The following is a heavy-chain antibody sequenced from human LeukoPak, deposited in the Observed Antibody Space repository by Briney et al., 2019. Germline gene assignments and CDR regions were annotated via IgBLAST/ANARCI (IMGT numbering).Heavy chain of an antibody. CDR3: ARYNPDDSSG. CDR1: GFTFSSYA. Sequence: GRSLRLSCAASGFTFSSYAMHWVRQAPGKGLEWVAVISYDGSNKYYADSVKGRFTISRDNSKNTLYLQMNSLRAEDTTVYYCARYNPDDSSGWGQGTLVTVSS. J-gene: IGHJ4*02. V-gene: IGHV3-30-3*01. CDR2: ISYDGSNK. D-gene: IGHD3-22*01.